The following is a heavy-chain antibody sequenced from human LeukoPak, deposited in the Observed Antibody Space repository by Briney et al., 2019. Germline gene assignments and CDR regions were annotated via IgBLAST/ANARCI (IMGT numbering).Heavy chain of an antibody. CDR1: GFTFSSYS. Sequence: SGGSLRLSCAASGFTFSSYSMNWVRQAPGKGLEWVSYISSSSSTIYYADSVKGRFTISRDNAKNSLYLQMNSLRAEDTAVYYCASLSSGWSGVGSDPDYWGQGTLVTVSS. CDR2: ISSSSSTI. CDR3: ASLSSGWSGVGSDPDY. V-gene: IGHV3-48*01. J-gene: IGHJ4*02. D-gene: IGHD6-19*01.